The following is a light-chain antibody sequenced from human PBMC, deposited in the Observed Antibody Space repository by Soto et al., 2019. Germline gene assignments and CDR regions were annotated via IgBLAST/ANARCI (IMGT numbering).Light chain of an antibody. CDR2: YDR. J-gene: IGLJ2*01. V-gene: IGLV3-21*04. Sequence: SYELTQPPSVSVAPGETASVTCGGNNIRSKSVHWYQQKPGQAPVLVIYYDRERPSGIPERFSGSNSGNTATLTISRVEAGDEADYYCQVWDTSSDHVVFGGRTKLTVL. CDR1: NIRSKS. CDR3: QVWDTSSDHVV.